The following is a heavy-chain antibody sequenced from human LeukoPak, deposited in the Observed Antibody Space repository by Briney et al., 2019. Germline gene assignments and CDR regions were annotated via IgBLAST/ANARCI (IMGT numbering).Heavy chain of an antibody. CDR1: GYTFTSYY. CDR3: ARNTETRWFGDSQRGGAFDI. J-gene: IGHJ3*02. V-gene: IGHV1-46*01. D-gene: IGHD3-10*01. Sequence: VSVKVSCKASGYTFTSYYIHWVRQAPGQGLEWMGLINPNGDSTDYAQKFQGRVTMTRDTSTSTVYMELSSLRSEDAAVYYCARNTETRWFGDSQRGGAFDIWGQGTMVTVSS. CDR2: INPNGDST.